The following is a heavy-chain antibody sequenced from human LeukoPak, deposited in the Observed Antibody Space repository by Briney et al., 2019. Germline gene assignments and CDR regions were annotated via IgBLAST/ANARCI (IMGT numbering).Heavy chain of an antibody. D-gene: IGHD3-16*01. Sequence: SETLSLTCAVYGGSFSGYYWSWIRQPPGKGLEWIGEINHSGSTNYNPSLKSRVTISVDTSKHQFSLKLSSVTAADTAVYYCASLPFLGYMDVWGKGTTVTVSS. CDR3: ASLPFLGYMDV. J-gene: IGHJ6*03. V-gene: IGHV4-34*01. CDR2: INHSGST. CDR1: GGSFSGYY.